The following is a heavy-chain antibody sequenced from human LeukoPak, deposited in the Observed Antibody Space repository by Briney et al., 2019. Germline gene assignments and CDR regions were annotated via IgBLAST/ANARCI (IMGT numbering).Heavy chain of an antibody. CDR1: GFSFSPYW. CDR3: ARELGSHYGMDV. V-gene: IGHV3-7*04. Sequence: GGSLRLSCAASGFSFSPYWMSWVRQAPGKGLEWAANIKQDGSEKYYVDSVKGRFTISRDNAKNSLYLQMNSLRAEDTAVYYCARELGSHYGMDVWGQGTTVTVSS. CDR2: IKQDGSEK. D-gene: IGHD2-15*01. J-gene: IGHJ6*02.